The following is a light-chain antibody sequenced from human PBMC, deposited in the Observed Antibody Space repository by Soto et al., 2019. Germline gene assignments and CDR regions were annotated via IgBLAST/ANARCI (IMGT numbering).Light chain of an antibody. CDR3: SLYTSSSNYV. V-gene: IGLV2-14*01. CDR1: SSDVGGYNY. J-gene: IGLJ1*01. Sequence: QSALTQPASVSGSPGQSITISCTGTSSDVGGYNYVSWYQQHPGKAPKLMIYDVSNRPSGVSNRFSGSKSGNTASLTISGSQAEDEAHYFRSLYTSSSNYVFGTGNKLNV. CDR2: DVS.